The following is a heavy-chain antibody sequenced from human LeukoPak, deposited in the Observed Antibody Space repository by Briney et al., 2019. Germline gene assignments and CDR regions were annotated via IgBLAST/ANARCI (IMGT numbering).Heavy chain of an antibody. V-gene: IGHV3-30*03. J-gene: IGHJ4*02. CDR2: ISYDGRNT. D-gene: IGHD3-10*01. CDR1: GFRFNTYG. CDR3: APYGGLDY. Sequence: GGSLRLSCSASGFRFNTYGMHWVRQAPGKGLEWVAVISYDGRNTYYEDSAKGRFTISRDSSQKTLYLQMNSLRAEETAVYYCAPYGGLDYWGQGTLVTVSS.